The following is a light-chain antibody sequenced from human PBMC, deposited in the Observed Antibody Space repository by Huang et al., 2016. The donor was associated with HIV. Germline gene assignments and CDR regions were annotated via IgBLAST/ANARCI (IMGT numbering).Light chain of an antibody. CDR2: DAS. Sequence: EIVLTQSPATLSLSPGDTATLSCRASQSMSDYFAWYQQKPGQAPRLLIFDASNRATGIPPRFSGSGSGTDFTLTISSLEPDDVAVYYCQHRGTFGQGTKVEVK. J-gene: IGKJ1*01. CDR1: QSMSDY. V-gene: IGKV3-11*01. CDR3: QHRGT.